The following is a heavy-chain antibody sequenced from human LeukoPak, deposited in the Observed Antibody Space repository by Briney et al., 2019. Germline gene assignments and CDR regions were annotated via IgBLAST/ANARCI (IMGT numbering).Heavy chain of an antibody. CDR1: GCSISSYY. V-gene: IGHV4-59*01. CDR2: IYYSGST. J-gene: IGHJ4*02. CDR3: ARDRADKSFDY. Sequence: PSETLSLTCTVSGCSISSYYWSWIRQPPGKGLEWIGYIYYSGSTNYNPSLKSRVTISVDTSKNQFSLKLSSVTAADTAVYYCARDRADKSFDYWGQGTLVTVSS.